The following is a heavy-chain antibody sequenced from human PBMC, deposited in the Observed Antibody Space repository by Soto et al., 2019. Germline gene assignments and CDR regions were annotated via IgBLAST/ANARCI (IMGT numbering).Heavy chain of an antibody. V-gene: IGHV1-69*01. D-gene: IGHD3-16*01. CDR2: IIPLFGIT. Sequence: QVELVQSGPEVKKPGSSVRVSCKASGTTFSNHAFSWVRQAPGQGLEWMGGIIPLFGITRYEQKFQGRVTITADESTSTAYMELRSLRSDDSAVYYCAREGAQPYLKGAFDIWGQGTMVTVSS. J-gene: IGHJ3*02. CDR3: AREGAQPYLKGAFDI. CDR1: GTTFSNHA.